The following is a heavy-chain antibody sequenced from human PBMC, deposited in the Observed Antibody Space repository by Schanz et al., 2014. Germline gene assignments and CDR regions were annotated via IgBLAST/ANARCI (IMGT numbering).Heavy chain of an antibody. CDR3: ARDRRRYCSTASCLHDNWFDP. CDR2: MNPDSGNT. D-gene: IGHD2-2*01. CDR1: GYTFVSYS. J-gene: IGHJ5*02. Sequence: QVQLVQSGAEVKKPGASVKVSCKASGYTFVSYSMHWVRQAPGQGLEWMGWMNPDSGNTGYAQKFQGRVTMTRNTSISTAYMELSSLRSEDTAVYYCARDRRRYCSTASCLHDNWFDPWGQGTLVIVSS. V-gene: IGHV1-8*02.